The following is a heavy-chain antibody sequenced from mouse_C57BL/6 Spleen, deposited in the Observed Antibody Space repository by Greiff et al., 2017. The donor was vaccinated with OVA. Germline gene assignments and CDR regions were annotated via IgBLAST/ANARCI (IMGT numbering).Heavy chain of an antibody. CDR3: ASDGYYYAMDY. V-gene: IGHV1-66*01. CDR2: IYPGSGNT. J-gene: IGHJ4*01. CDR1: GYSFTSYY. Sequence: QVQLQQSGPELVKPGASVKISCKASGYSFTSYYIHWVKQRPGQGLEWIGWIYPGSGNTKYNEKFKGKATLTADTSSSTAYMQRSSLTSEDSAVYYCASDGYYYAMDYWGQGTSVTVSS. D-gene: IGHD2-3*01.